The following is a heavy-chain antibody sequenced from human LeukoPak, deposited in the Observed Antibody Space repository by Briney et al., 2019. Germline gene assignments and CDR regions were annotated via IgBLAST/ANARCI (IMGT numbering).Heavy chain of an antibody. CDR3: VKDVGGSYAFDY. CDR2: INDNGGRT. Sequence: QPGGSLRLSCAASGFTVSSNYMSWVRQAPGKGLEYVSGINDNGGRTHYGDSVKGRFSISRDNSKNTLHLQMSTLRAEDTALYYCVKDVGGSYAFDYWGQGILVTVAS. D-gene: IGHD1-26*01. CDR1: GFTVSSNY. V-gene: IGHV3-64D*09. J-gene: IGHJ4*02.